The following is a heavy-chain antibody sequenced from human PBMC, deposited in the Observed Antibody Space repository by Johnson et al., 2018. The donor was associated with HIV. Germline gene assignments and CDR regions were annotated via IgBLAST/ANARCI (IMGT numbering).Heavy chain of an antibody. Sequence: VQVVESGGGLVQPGGSLRLSCAASGFTVSSNYMSWVRQAPGKGLEWVSVIYSGGSTYYADSVKGRFTISRDNSKNTLYLQMNGLRVEDTAVYYCAKDMGVAVAGHGFDLWGQGTMVTVSS. CDR1: GFTVSSNY. J-gene: IGHJ3*01. V-gene: IGHV3-66*02. D-gene: IGHD6-19*01. CDR3: AKDMGVAVAGHGFDL. CDR2: IYSGGST.